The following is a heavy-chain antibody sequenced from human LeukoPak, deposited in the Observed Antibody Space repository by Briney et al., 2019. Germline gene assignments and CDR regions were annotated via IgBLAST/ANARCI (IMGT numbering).Heavy chain of an antibody. CDR1: GYTFTSYG. CDR2: INPNSGGT. Sequence: ASVKVSCKASGYTFTSYGISWVRQAPGQGLERMGWINPNSGGTNYAQKFQGRVTMTRDTSISTAYMELSRLRSDDTAVYYCARGGSGSYFSWLDPWGQGTLVTVSS. J-gene: IGHJ5*02. V-gene: IGHV1-2*02. CDR3: ARGGSGSYFSWLDP. D-gene: IGHD3-10*01.